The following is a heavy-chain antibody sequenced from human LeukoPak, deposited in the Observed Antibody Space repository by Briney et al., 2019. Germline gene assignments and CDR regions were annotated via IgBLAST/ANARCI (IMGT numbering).Heavy chain of an antibody. CDR1: GFTFSSYG. CDR3: ARAPYSSRDSFDY. J-gene: IGHJ4*02. CDR2: ISYDGSNK. D-gene: IGHD6-13*01. V-gene: IGHV3-30*03. Sequence: GGSLRLSCAASGFTFSSYGMHWVRQAPGKGLEWVAVISYDGSNKCYADSVKGRFTISRDNAKNSLYLQMNSLRAEDTAVYYCARAPYSSRDSFDYWGQGTLVTISS.